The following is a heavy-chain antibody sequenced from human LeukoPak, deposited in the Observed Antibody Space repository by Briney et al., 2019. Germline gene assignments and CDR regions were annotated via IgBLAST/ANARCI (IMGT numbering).Heavy chain of an antibody. J-gene: IGHJ3*02. CDR3: AKDRIMAYQDTADAFDI. V-gene: IGHV3-43*02. CDR2: ISGDGAGT. D-gene: IGHD5-18*01. Sequence: GGSLRLSCAASGFTFDDYAMHWVRQAPRKGLEWVSLISGDGAGTYYADSVKGRFTISRDNSKNSLYLQMNSLRTEDTALYYCAKDRIMAYQDTADAFDICGQGTMVTVSS. CDR1: GFTFDDYA.